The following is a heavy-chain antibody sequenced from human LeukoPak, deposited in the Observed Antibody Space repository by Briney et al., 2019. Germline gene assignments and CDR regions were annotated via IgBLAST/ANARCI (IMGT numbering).Heavy chain of an antibody. CDR2: ISGSGGST. D-gene: IGHD2-15*01. J-gene: IGHJ6*03. CDR1: GFTFSSYA. V-gene: IGHV3-23*01. Sequence: GSLRLSCAASGFTFSSYAMSWVRQAPGKGLEWVSAISGSGGSTYYADSVKGRFTISRDNSKNTLYLQMNSLRAEDTAVYYCATLARYCSGGSCYGGYYYMDVWGKGTTVTVSS. CDR3: ATLARYCSGGSCYGGYYYMDV.